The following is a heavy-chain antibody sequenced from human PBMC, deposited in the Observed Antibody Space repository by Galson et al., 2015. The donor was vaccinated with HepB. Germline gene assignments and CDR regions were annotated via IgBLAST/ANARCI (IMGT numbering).Heavy chain of an antibody. CDR2: ISGSGGST. Sequence: SLRLSCAASGFTFSSYAMSWVRQAPGKGLEWVSAISGSGGSTYYADSVKGRFTISRDNAKNTLYLQMNSLRAEDTAVYYCAKEAVRSGGYHDAFDIWGQGTMVTVSS. D-gene: IGHD2-15*01. V-gene: IGHV3-23*01. J-gene: IGHJ3*02. CDR3: AKEAVRSGGYHDAFDI. CDR1: GFTFSSYA.